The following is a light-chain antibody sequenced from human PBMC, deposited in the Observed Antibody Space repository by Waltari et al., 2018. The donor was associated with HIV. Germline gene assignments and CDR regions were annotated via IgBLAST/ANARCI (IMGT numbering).Light chain of an antibody. CDR1: ELPKQY. Sequence: SYELTQPPSVSVSPGQTSSITCSGDELPKQYAFWYQQKSGQAPVLVIDEDNRRPSGIPERFSGSSSGTMATLTISGAQVEDEGDYYCYSTDDSGNPLAVFGGGTQLTVL. CDR2: EDN. CDR3: YSTDDSGNPLAV. J-gene: IGLJ7*01. V-gene: IGLV3-10*01.